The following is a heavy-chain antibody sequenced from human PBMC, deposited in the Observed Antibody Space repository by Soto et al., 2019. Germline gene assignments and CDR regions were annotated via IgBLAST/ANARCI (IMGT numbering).Heavy chain of an antibody. V-gene: IGHV4-4*07. D-gene: IGHD3-3*01. CDR3: ARGQRFSDWFDP. Sequence: PSETLSLTCTVSGGAINSYYWPWIRQPAGKGLEWIGRIYSSRSTKYNPSLQSRVTMSLDTSKNQFSLRLTSVTAADTAVYYCARGQRFSDWFDPWGPGTLVT. CDR1: GGAINSYY. J-gene: IGHJ5*02. CDR2: IYSSRST.